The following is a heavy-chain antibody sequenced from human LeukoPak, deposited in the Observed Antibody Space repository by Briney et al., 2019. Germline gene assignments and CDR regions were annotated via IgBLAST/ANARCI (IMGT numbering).Heavy chain of an antibody. CDR1: GFTVSSNY. Sequence: PGGSLRLSCAASGFTVSSNYMSWVRQAPGKGLEWVSVIYSGGNTYYADSVKGRFTISRDNSKNTLYLQMSSLRAEDTGVYYCASNDYGDYVPDYWGQGTLVTVSS. CDR2: IYSGGNT. J-gene: IGHJ4*02. V-gene: IGHV3-66*01. CDR3: ASNDYGDYVPDY. D-gene: IGHD4-17*01.